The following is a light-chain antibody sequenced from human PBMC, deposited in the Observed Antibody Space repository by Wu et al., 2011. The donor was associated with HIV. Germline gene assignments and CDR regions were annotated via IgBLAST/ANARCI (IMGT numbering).Light chain of an antibody. V-gene: IGKV1-8*01. CDR3: QQYYSYPQT. CDR2: AAS. J-gene: IGKJ2*01. Sequence: LLIYAASTLQSGVHQGSAAVGSGTDFTLTISCLQSEDFATYYCQQYYSYPQTFGQGTKLEIK.